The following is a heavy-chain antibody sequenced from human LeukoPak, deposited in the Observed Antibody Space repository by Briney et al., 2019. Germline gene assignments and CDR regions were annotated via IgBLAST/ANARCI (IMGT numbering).Heavy chain of an antibody. CDR1: GFTFSSYG. CDR3: AKEGWLQSWDC. Sequence: GGSLRLSCIASGFTFSSYGLNWVRQAPGKGLEWVAFIPSDGGKKYYADSVKGRFTISRDNSENTLYLQMNSLRAEDTAVYYCAKEGWLQSWDCWGQGTLVTVSS. CDR2: IPSDGGKK. J-gene: IGHJ4*02. D-gene: IGHD5-24*01. V-gene: IGHV3-30*02.